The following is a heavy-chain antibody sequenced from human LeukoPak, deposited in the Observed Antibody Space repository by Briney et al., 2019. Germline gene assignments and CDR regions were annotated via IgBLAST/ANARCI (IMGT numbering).Heavy chain of an antibody. Sequence: ASVNVSCKASGYTFTSYDINWVRQATGQGLEWMGWMNPNSGNTGYAQKFQGRVTITRNTSISTAYMELSSLRSEDTAVYYCARGGLPSYYYDSSGYLYYFDYWGQGTLVTVSS. V-gene: IGHV1-8*03. J-gene: IGHJ4*02. D-gene: IGHD3-22*01. CDR2: MNPNSGNT. CDR3: ARGGLPSYYYDSSGYLYYFDY. CDR1: GYTFTSYD.